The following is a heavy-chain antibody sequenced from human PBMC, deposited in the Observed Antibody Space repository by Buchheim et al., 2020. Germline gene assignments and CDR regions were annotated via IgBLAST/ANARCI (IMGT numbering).Heavy chain of an antibody. D-gene: IGHD4-17*01. CDR2: IYYSGST. J-gene: IGHJ5*02. CDR3: ARDLPGYGRDNWFDP. Sequence: QVQLQESGPGLVKPSETLSLTCTVSGGSISSYYWSWIRQPPGKGLEWIGYIYYSGSTNYNPSLKSRVTISVDTSKNQFSLKLSPVTAADTAVYYCARDLPGYGRDNWFDPWGQGTL. V-gene: IGHV4-59*01. CDR1: GGSISSYY.